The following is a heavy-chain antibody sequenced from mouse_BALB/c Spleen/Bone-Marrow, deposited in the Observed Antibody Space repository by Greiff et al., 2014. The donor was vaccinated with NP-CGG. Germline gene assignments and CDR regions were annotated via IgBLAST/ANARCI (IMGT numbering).Heavy chain of an antibody. CDR1: GYTFTSYV. CDR3: ARGGYYGTSLYWYFDV. J-gene: IGHJ1*01. D-gene: IGHD1-1*01. CDR2: INPYNDGT. Sequence: VQLQQPGPELVKPGASVKMSCKASGYTFTSYVIHWVKQKPGQGLEWIGYINPYNDGTKYNEKFKGKATLTSDKSPSTAYMELSSLTSEDSAVYYCARGGYYGTSLYWYFDVWGAGTTVTVSS. V-gene: IGHV1-14*01.